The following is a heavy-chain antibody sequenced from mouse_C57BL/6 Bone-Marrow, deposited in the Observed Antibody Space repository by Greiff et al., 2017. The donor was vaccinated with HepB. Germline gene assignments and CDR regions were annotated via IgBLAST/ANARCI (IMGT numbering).Heavy chain of an antibody. CDR2: IYPGDGDT. D-gene: IGHD1-1*02. Sequence: VQLQESGAELVKPGASVKISCKASGYAFSSYWMNWVKQRPGKGLEWIGQIYPGDGDTNYNGKFKGKATLTADKSSSTAYMQLSSLTSEDSAVYFCARGDSMGGDFVAYWGQGTLVTVSA. CDR3: ARGDSMGGDFVAY. J-gene: IGHJ3*01. V-gene: IGHV1-80*01. CDR1: GYAFSSYW.